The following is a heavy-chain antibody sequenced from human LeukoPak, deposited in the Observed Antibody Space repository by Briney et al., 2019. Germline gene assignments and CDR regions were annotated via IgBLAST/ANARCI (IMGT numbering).Heavy chain of an antibody. V-gene: IGHV3-48*01. CDR3: ARDIRRYSSSSSAFDI. CDR2: ISSSSSSSSI. Sequence: GGSLRLSCAASGFTFSSYSMNWVRQAPGKGLEWVSYISSSSSSSSIYYVDSVKGRFTISRDNAKNSLYLQMNSLRAEDTAVYYCARDIRRYSSSSSAFDIWGQGTMVTVSS. D-gene: IGHD6-6*01. J-gene: IGHJ3*02. CDR1: GFTFSSYS.